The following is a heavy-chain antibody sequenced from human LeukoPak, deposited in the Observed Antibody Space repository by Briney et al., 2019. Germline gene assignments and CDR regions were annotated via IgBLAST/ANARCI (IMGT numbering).Heavy chain of an antibody. J-gene: IGHJ6*02. CDR1: GGSIIRYY. Sequence: SGTLSLTSHVSGGSIIRYYWSWIRQPAGKGLERIGRIYTSGSTNYNPSLKSRVTMSVDTSKNQFSLKLSSVTAADTAVYYCAREEYSSGWSANYYYYYGMDVWGQGTTVTVSS. D-gene: IGHD6-19*01. CDR3: AREEYSSGWSANYYYYYGMDV. CDR2: IYTSGST. V-gene: IGHV4-4*07.